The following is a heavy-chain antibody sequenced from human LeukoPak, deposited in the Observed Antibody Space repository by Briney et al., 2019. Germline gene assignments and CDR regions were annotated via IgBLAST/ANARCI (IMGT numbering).Heavy chain of an antibody. J-gene: IGHJ5*02. V-gene: IGHV4-39*01. CDR2: IHYSGST. CDR3: ARRYDYVWGSYRTYNWFDP. D-gene: IGHD3-16*02. Sequence: SETLSLTCTVSGGSISSSSYYWGWIRQPPGTGLEWIGSIHYSGSTYYNPSLKSRVTISVDTSKNQFSLKLSSVTAADTAVYYCARRYDYVWGSYRTYNWFDPWGQGTLVTVSS. CDR1: GGSISSSSYY.